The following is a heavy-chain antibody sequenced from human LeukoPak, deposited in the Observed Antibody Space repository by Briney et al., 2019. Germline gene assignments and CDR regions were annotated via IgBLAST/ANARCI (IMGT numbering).Heavy chain of an antibody. V-gene: IGHV3-23*01. CDR1: GFTFSSYA. J-gene: IGHJ4*02. CDR2: ISGSGGST. Sequence: GGSLRLSCAASGFTFSSYAMSWVRQAPGKGLEWVTAISGSGGSTYYADSVKGRFTISRDNSKNTLYLQMNSLRAEDTAVYYCAKATYYYDSSGSRTPYYFDYWGQGTLVTVSS. D-gene: IGHD3-22*01. CDR3: AKATYYYDSSGSRTPYYFDY.